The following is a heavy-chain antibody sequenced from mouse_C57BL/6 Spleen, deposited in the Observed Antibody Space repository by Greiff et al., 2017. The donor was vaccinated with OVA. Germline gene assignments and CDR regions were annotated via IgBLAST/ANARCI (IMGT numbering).Heavy chain of an antibody. J-gene: IGHJ2*01. CDR2: IDPSDSYT. CDR3: ARWGYDVYSVFES. V-gene: IGHV1-59*01. Sequence: QVQLQQPGAELVRPGTSVKLSCKASGYTFTSYWMHWVKQRPGQGLEWIGVIDPSDSYTNYNQKFKGKATLTVDTSSSTASMQLSSLTSEDSAVYICARWGYDVYSVFESRGEGTPLTVSS. CDR1: GYTFTSYW. D-gene: IGHD2-3*01.